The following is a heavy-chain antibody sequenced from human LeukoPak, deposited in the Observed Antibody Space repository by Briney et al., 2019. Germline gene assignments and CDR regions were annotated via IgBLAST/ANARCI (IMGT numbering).Heavy chain of an antibody. V-gene: IGHV4-39*01. CDR3: ARHTVFGVVRPSYYYYGMDV. CDR2: IYYSGST. D-gene: IGHD3-3*01. J-gene: IGHJ6*02. CDR1: GGSISSSSYY. Sequence: PSETLSLTCTVSGGSISSSSYYWGWIRQPPGKGLEWIGGIYYSGSTYYNPSLKSRVTISVDTSKNQFSLKLSSVTAADTAVYYCARHTVFGVVRPSYYYYGMDVWGQGTTVTVSS.